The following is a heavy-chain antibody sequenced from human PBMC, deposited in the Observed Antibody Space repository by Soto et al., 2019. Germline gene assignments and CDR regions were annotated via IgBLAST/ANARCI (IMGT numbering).Heavy chain of an antibody. CDR1: GGSFSGYY. D-gene: IGHD1-26*01. CDR2: INHSGST. V-gene: IGHV4-34*01. CDR3: ARAGGVGATKNAQFFQH. J-gene: IGHJ1*01. Sequence: QVQLQQWGAGLLKPSETLSLTCAVYGGSFSGYYWNWIREPPGKGLEWIGEINHSGSTNYNPSLKRRVSISIDRSKNQFSLNLNSVTAADTAVYYCARAGGVGATKNAQFFQHCGQGTLVTVSS.